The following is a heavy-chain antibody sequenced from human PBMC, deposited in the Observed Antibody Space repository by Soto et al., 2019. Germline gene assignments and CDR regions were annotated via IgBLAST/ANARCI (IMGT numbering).Heavy chain of an antibody. D-gene: IGHD2-15*01. CDR3: ARARIAKGGGWFDP. CDR1: GYTFTSYA. V-gene: IGHV1-18*01. Sequence: QVQVVQSGAEVKKPGDSVNLSCKVSGYTFTSYAIIWVRQAPGQGLEWMGYISGYNGDTNYAHKLQGRVTMTTDTSTNTAYMELRSLKFDDTAIYYCARARIAKGGGWFDPWGQGTLVTVSS. CDR2: ISGYNGDT. J-gene: IGHJ5*02.